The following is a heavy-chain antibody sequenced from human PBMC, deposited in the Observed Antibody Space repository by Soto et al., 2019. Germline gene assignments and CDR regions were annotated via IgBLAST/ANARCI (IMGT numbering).Heavy chain of an antibody. CDR2: IIPIFGTA. CDR1: GGTFSSYA. CDR3: ARDTSGPEYWLRSSIYGMDV. Sequence: QVQLVQSGAEVKKPGSSVKVSCKASGGTFSSYAISWVRQAPGQGLEWMGGIIPIFGTANYAQKFQGRVTITAEKSTSTAYMELSSLRSEDTAVYYGARDTSGPEYWLRSSIYGMDVWGQGTTVTVSS. J-gene: IGHJ6*02. D-gene: IGHD5-12*01. V-gene: IGHV1-69*06.